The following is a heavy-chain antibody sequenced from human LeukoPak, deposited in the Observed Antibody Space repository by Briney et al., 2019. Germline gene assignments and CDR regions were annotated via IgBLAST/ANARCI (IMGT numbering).Heavy chain of an antibody. J-gene: IGHJ5*02. Sequence: PSETLSLTCTVSGGSVSNTNYYWAWIRQPPGKGLEWIGSVSHSGSTYYNPSLKSRVSTSVDTSKNQFSLNLSSVIAADTGVYYCAIKVVRGVICWFDAWGQGTLVTVSS. CDR1: GGSVSNTNYY. CDR2: VSHSGST. D-gene: IGHD3-10*01. CDR3: AIKVVRGVICWFDA. V-gene: IGHV4-39*01.